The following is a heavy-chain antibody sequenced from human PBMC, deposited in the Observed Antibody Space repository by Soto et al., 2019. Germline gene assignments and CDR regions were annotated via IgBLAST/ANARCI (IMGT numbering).Heavy chain of an antibody. D-gene: IGHD3-3*01. CDR2: INPNTGDT. Sequence: ASVKVSCKASGHTLSGHSMHWVRQAPGQGLEWMGWINPNTGDTGYAQKFQGRVTMTRNTSISTAYMELSSLRSEDTAVYYCARGCEYYDFCSGYYGGHYFDYWGQG. CDR3: ARGCEYYDFCSGYYGGHYFDY. V-gene: IGHV1-8*02. J-gene: IGHJ4*02. CDR1: GHTLSGHS.